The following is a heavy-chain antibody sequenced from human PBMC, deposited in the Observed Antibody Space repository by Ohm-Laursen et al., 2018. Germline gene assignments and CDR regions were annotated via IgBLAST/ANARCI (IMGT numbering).Heavy chain of an antibody. Sequence: SLRLSCAASGFTFSSYSMNWVRQAPGKGLEWVSSSSSSSSYIYYADSVKGRFTISRDNAKNSLYLQMNSLRAEDTAVYYCARGPDYYDFWSGYSWYFDLWGRGTLVTVSS. D-gene: IGHD3-3*01. CDR2: SSSSSSYI. CDR1: GFTFSSYS. V-gene: IGHV3-21*01. J-gene: IGHJ2*01. CDR3: ARGPDYYDFWSGYSWYFDL.